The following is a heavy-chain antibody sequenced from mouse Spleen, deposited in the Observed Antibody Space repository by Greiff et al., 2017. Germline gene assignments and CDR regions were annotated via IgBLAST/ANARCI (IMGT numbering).Heavy chain of an antibody. J-gene: IGHJ3*01. V-gene: IGHV1-15*01. CDR1: GYTFTDYE. Sequence: QVQLKESGAELVRPGASVTLSCKASGYTFTDYEMHWVKQTPVHGLEWIGAIDPETGGTAYNQKFKGKAILTADKSSSTAYMELRSLTSEDSAVYYCTRGGIDPRFAYWGQGTLVTVSA. CDR2: IDPETGGT. CDR3: TRGGIDPRFAY.